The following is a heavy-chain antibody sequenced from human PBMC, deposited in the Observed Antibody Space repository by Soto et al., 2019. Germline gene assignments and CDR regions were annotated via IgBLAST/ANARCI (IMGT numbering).Heavy chain of an antibody. CDR2: ISGSGGST. Sequence: EVQLLESGGGLVQPGGSLRLSCAASGFTFSSYAMSWVRQAPGKGLEWVSAISGSGGSTYYADSVKGRFTISRDNSKNTLYLQVNSLRAEDTAVYYCAKDLLTKYYYDSSGYYYMGGYFDYWGQGTLVTVSS. CDR1: GFTFSSYA. CDR3: AKDLLTKYYYDSSGYYYMGGYFDY. J-gene: IGHJ4*02. D-gene: IGHD3-22*01. V-gene: IGHV3-23*01.